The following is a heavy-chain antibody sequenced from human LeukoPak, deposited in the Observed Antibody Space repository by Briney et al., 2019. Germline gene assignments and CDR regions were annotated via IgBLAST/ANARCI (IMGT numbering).Heavy chain of an antibody. CDR2: INPSDGRT. J-gene: IGHJ6*02. Sequence: ASVKVSCKASGYTFTSYYMHWVRRAPGQGLEWMVMINPSDGRTTYAQKFQGRVTMTRDTSTSTVYMELSSLRSDDTAVYYCARYYGSGSYHMDVWGQGTTVTVSS. CDR1: GYTFTSYY. CDR3: ARYYGSGSYHMDV. D-gene: IGHD3-10*01. V-gene: IGHV1-46*01.